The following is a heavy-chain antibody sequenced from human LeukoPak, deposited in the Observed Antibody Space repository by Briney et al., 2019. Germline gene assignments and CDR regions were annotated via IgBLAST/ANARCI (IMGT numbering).Heavy chain of an antibody. J-gene: IGHJ3*02. CDR3: ARKVVNTPAAFDI. Sequence: SVKVSCKASGGTFSSYAISWVRQAPGQGLEWMGRIIPIFGTANCAQKFQGRVTITTDESTSTAYMELSSLRSEDTAVYYCARKVVNTPAAFDIWGQGTMVTVSS. D-gene: IGHD3-22*01. V-gene: IGHV1-69*05. CDR2: IIPIFGTA. CDR1: GGTFSSYA.